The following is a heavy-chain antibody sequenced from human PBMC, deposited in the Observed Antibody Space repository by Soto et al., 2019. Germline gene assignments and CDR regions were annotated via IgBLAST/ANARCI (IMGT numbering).Heavy chain of an antibody. Sequence: EVQLLESGGNLVQPGGSLRLSCAASGFTFSSYAMSWVRQAPGKGLECVSTVGVSGATTYYTDYVKVRFTISRDNSNNTLFLQMHSLRAEDTAIYYCAKLRAGLGSQTDSGGQGTLVTFYS. D-gene: IGHD3-10*01. CDR3: AKLRAGLGSQTDS. V-gene: IGHV3-23*01. CDR2: VGVSGATT. J-gene: IGHJ4*02. CDR1: GFTFSSYA.